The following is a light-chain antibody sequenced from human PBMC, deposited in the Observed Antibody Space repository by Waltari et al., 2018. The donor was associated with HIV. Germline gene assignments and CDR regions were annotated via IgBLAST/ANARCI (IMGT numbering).Light chain of an antibody. V-gene: IGLV3-21*02. J-gene: IGLJ1*01. CDR1: NIGSKR. CDR3: QVWDSSSDHPYV. CDR2: DDS. Sequence: SYVLTQPPSVSVAPGQTARITCGGNNIGSKRGHWYQQKPGQAPVLVVYDDSARPSGIPERFSGSNSGNTATLTISRVEAGDEADYYCQVWDSSSDHPYVFGTGTKVTVL.